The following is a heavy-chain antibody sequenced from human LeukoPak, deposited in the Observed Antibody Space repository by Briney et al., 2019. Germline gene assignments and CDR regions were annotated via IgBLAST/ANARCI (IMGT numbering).Heavy chain of an antibody. CDR1: GFTFSSYS. V-gene: IGHV3-21*01. Sequence: GGSLRLSCAASGFTFSSYSMNWVRQAPGKGLEWVSSISSSSSYIYYADSVKGRFTISRDDAKNSLYLQMNSLRAEDTAVYYCARGTSSSWYYFDYWGQGTLVTVSS. CDR2: ISSSSSYI. D-gene: IGHD6-13*01. CDR3: ARGTSSSWYYFDY. J-gene: IGHJ4*02.